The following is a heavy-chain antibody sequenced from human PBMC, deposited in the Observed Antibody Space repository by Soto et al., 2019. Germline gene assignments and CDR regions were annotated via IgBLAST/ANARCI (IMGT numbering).Heavy chain of an antibody. CDR3: ARDLKAGYNSDYGMDV. D-gene: IGHD5-12*01. Sequence: SVKVSCKASGGTFSSYAISWVRQAPGQGLEWMGGIIPIFGTANYAQKFQGRVTITADESTSTAYMELSSLRSEDTAVYYCARDLKAGYNSDYGMDVWGQGTTVTVSS. V-gene: IGHV1-69*13. CDR1: GGTFSSYA. CDR2: IIPIFGTA. J-gene: IGHJ6*02.